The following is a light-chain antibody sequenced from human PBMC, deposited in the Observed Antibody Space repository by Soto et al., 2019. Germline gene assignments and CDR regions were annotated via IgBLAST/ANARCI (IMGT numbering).Light chain of an antibody. Sequence: QAVVTQEPSLTVSPGVTVTLTCACSTGSVNSGSFSNWYQQKPGQAPRPLMYSTNNNYSWTPARFSGSLPGGKAALTLSAVEPEDEDESYCLIYYKSAQRSWVLGGGTKVTVL. CDR3: LIYYKSAQRSWV. CDR2: STN. V-gene: IGLV7-43*01. J-gene: IGLJ3*02. CDR1: TGSVNSGSF.